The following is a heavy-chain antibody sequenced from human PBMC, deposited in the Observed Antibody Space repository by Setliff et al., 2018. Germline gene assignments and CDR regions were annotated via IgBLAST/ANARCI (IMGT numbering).Heavy chain of an antibody. Sequence: GGSLRLSCAASGFNFSDYWMHWVRQVPGKGLVWVSRLSGDADVSRPTYADSVKGRFTTSRDNAKNTLYLQMNSLTVEDTAVYFCASATGYWGQGILVTVSS. V-gene: IGHV3-74*01. CDR3: ASATGY. J-gene: IGHJ4*02. CDR1: GFNFSDYW. CDR2: LSGDADVSRP.